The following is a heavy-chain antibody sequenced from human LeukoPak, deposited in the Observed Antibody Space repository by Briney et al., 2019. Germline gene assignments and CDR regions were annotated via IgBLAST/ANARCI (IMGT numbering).Heavy chain of an antibody. J-gene: IGHJ4*02. CDR3: AWLKRGATSYYFDY. V-gene: IGHV4-38-2*02. Sequence: PSETLSLTCTVSGYSISSGYYWGWIRRPPGKGLEWIGSIYHSGSTYYNPSLKSRVTISVDTSKNQFSLKLSSVTAADTAVYYCAWLKRGATSYYFDYWGQGTLVTVSS. CDR1: GYSISSGYY. D-gene: IGHD1-26*01. CDR2: IYHSGST.